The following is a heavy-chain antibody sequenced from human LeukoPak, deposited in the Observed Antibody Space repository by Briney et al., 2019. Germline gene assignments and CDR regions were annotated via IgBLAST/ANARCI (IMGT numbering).Heavy chain of an antibody. CDR1: GGSISSNSYY. CDR3: ATSPQYGGY. CDR2: IYYSGST. D-gene: IGHD4-23*01. Sequence: PSETLSLTCIVSGGSISSNSYYWGWIRQPPGKGLEWIGTIYYSGSTYYNPSLKSRVTISVDTSKNQFSLKLSSVTAADTAVYYCATSPQYGGYLGQGTLVTVSS. V-gene: IGHV4-39*01. J-gene: IGHJ4*02.